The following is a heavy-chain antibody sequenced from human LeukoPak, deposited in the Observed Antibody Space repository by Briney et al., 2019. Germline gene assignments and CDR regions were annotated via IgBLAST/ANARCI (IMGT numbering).Heavy chain of an antibody. D-gene: IGHD6-19*01. Sequence: ASVKVSCKASGGTFSSYALSWVRQAPGQGLEWMGRIIPVFGTTTYAQKFQGRVTMTRNTSISTPYMELSSLRSEDTAVYYCARAVAVARYDYWGQGTLVTVSS. CDR2: IIPVFGTT. V-gene: IGHV1-69*05. CDR3: ARAVAVARYDY. J-gene: IGHJ4*02. CDR1: GGTFSSYA.